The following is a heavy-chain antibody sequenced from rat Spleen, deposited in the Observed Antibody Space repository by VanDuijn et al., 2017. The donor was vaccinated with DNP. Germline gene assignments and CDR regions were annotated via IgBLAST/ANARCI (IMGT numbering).Heavy chain of an antibody. CDR3: ARRDYPVPAY. CDR2: ITSSGGST. V-gene: IGHV5-31*01. Sequence: EVQLVESGGDLVQPGRSLKLSCVASGFTFNNYWMTWIRQVPGKGLEWVASITSSGGSTYYPDSVKGRFTISRDNAKNTLYLQMNSLRSEDTATYYCARRDYPVPAYWGQGTLVTVSS. D-gene: IGHD1-4*01. J-gene: IGHJ3*01. CDR1: GFTFNNYW.